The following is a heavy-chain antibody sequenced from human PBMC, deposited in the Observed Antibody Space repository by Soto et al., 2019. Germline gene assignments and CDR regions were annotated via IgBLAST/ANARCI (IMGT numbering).Heavy chain of an antibody. D-gene: IGHD3-10*01. J-gene: IGHJ4*02. CDR2: TNPNNGST. Sequence: QVQLVQSGAEVKKPGASVKVSCKASGDTFIAHYIHWMRQAPGKGFEWIGWTNPNNGSTKYAQKFQGRVTMTRDTSLTTVYVEMNRLKTYDTGVYFCARDVYPYFGPGSLHGYFDYWGQGNLVTVPS. CDR1: GDTFIAHY. CDR3: ARDVYPYFGPGSLHGYFDY. V-gene: IGHV1-2*02.